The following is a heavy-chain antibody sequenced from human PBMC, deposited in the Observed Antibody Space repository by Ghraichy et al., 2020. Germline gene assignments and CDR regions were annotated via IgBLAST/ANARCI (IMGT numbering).Heavy chain of an antibody. CDR1: GFIFDKYW. CDR3: AKCGPYTGYYEAFDY. CDR2: IKEDGSEK. Sequence: GGSLRLSCAASGFIFDKYWMSWVRQAPGKGLEWVANIKEDGSEKNYVDSVKGRFTISRDNAKNSVYLQMNSLSAGDTAIYYCAKCGPYTGYYEAFDYWGQGTLVTVSS. J-gene: IGHJ4*02. D-gene: IGHD3-9*01. V-gene: IGHV3-7*03.